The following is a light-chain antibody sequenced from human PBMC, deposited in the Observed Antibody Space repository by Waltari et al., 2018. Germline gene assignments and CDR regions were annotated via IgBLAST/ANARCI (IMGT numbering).Light chain of an antibody. CDR2: DTS. CDR3: QLRSNWPLMYT. J-gene: IGKJ2*01. CDR1: QSVSSY. V-gene: IGKV3-11*01. Sequence: IVLTQSPATLSLSPGEGATLSCRASQSVSSYLAWYQQKPGQAPRLLIYDTSHRATGIPARFSGSGSGTDFTLTISSLEPEDFAVYYCQLRSNWPLMYTFGQGTKLEIK.